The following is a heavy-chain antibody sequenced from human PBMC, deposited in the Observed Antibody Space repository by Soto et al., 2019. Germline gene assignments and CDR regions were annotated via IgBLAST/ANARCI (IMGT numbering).Heavy chain of an antibody. CDR3: ATRDDSCSGGSCYADYDAFDI. Sequence: HPGGSLRLSCAASGFTFWNYGMHWVRQAPGKGPEWVATIWNNGNRKYYADSVTGRFTISRDNSRNTLYLEMNSLRSEDTAVYYCATRDDSCSGGSCYADYDAFDIWGLGTMVTVSS. CDR2: IWNNGNRK. V-gene: IGHV3-30*02. D-gene: IGHD2-15*01. J-gene: IGHJ3*02. CDR1: GFTFWNYG.